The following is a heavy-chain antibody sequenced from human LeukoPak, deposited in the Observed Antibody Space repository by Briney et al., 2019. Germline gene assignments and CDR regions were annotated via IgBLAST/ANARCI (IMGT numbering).Heavy chain of an antibody. CDR2: IYLGGST. J-gene: IGHJ4*02. V-gene: IGHV4-4*02. CDR1: GGSISSSNW. D-gene: IGHD5-18*01. CDR3: ARHSGYSLDY. Sequence: SGTLSLTCAVSGGSISSSNWWSWVRQPPGKGLEWIGQIYLGGSTNYDPSLKSRVIISVDKPKNQLSLKLSSVTAADTAVYYCARHSGYSLDYWGQGALVSVSS.